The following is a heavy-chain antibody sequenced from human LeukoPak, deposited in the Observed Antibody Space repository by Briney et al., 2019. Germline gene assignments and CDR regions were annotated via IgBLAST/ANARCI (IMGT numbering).Heavy chain of an antibody. CDR2: ISSSSSYI. D-gene: IGHD3-10*01. Sequence: GGSLRLSCAASGFTFSSYSMNWVRQAPGKGLEWVSYISSSSSYIYYADSVKGLFTISRDNAKNSLYLQMNSLRAEDTAVYYCARDHPGDVGLLTMVRGVDYWGQGTLVTVSS. CDR1: GFTFSSYS. CDR3: ARDHPGDVGLLTMVRGVDY. J-gene: IGHJ4*02. V-gene: IGHV3-21*01.